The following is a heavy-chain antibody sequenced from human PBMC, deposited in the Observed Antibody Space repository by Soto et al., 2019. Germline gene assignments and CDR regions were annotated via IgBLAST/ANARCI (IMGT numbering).Heavy chain of an antibody. CDR1: GGSIRSHY. V-gene: IGHV4-59*11. D-gene: IGHD2-8*01. CDR2: IYFTGTT. Sequence: SETLSLTCTVSGGSIRSHYWSWIRQPPGKGLEWIGFIYFTGTTDYNPSLKSRVTISVDTSKNQFSLKLSSVTAADTAVYYCARVYAYYFDYWGQGTLVTVSS. J-gene: IGHJ4*02. CDR3: ARVYAYYFDY.